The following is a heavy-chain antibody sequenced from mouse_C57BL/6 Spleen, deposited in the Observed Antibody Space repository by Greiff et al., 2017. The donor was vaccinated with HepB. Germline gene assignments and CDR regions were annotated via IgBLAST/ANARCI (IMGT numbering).Heavy chain of an antibody. Sequence: QVQLKQSGPELVKPGASEKISCKASGYAFSSSWMNWVKQRPGKGLEWIGRIYPGDGDTNYNGKFKGKATLTADKSSSTAYMQLSSLTSEDSAVYFCARTYDYDAWFAYWGQGTLVTVSA. J-gene: IGHJ3*01. V-gene: IGHV1-82*01. CDR1: GYAFSSSW. CDR2: IYPGDGDT. CDR3: ARTYDYDAWFAY. D-gene: IGHD2-4*01.